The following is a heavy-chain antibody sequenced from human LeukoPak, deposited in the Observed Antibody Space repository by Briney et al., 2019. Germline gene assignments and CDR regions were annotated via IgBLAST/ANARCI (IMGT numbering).Heavy chain of an antibody. J-gene: IGHJ4*02. D-gene: IGHD1-1*01. Sequence: PGGSLRLSCAASGFTFSSYSMNWVRQAPGKGLEWVSSISSSSSYIYYADSVKGRFTISRDNAKNSLYLQMNSLRAEDTAVYYCARDREGRRPLYCFDYWGQGTLVTVSS. CDR1: GFTFSSYS. CDR3: ARDREGRRPLYCFDY. CDR2: ISSSSSYI. V-gene: IGHV3-21*01.